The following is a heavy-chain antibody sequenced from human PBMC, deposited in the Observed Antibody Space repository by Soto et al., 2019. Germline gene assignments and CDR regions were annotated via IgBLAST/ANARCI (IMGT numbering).Heavy chain of an antibody. V-gene: IGHV3-20*01. CDR3: ARRPRMVRGVIYYYFDY. CDR1: GFTFDDYG. Sequence: PGGSLRLSCAASGFTFDDYGMSWVRQAPGKGLEWVSGINWNGGSTGYADSVKGRFTISRDNAKNSLYLQMNSLRAEDTALYHCARRPRMVRGVIYYYFDYWGQGTLVTVSS. D-gene: IGHD3-10*01. J-gene: IGHJ4*02. CDR2: INWNGGST.